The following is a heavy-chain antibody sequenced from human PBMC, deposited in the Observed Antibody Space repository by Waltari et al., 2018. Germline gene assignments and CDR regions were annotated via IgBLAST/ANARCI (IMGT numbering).Heavy chain of an antibody. D-gene: IGHD6-13*01. CDR3: AKDPGRNSSS. Sequence: EVQLVESGGGLVQPGRSLRLSCAASGFTFDDYAMHWVRQAPGKGREWVSGISWNSGSIGYADSVKGRFTISRDNAKNSLYLQMNSLRAEDTALYYCAKDPGRNSSSWGQGTMVTVSS. J-gene: IGHJ3*01. CDR1: GFTFDDYA. CDR2: ISWNSGSI. V-gene: IGHV3-9*01.